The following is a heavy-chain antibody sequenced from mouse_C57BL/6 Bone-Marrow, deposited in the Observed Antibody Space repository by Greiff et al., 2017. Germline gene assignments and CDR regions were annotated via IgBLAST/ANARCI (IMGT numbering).Heavy chain of an antibody. V-gene: IGHV14-4*01. D-gene: IGHD3-1*01. J-gene: IGHJ2*01. CDR3: TTSGLYFDY. Sequence: EVQLQQSGAELVRPGASVKLSCTASGFNIKDDYMHWVKQRPDQGLEWIGWIDPENGDTEYASKFQGKATITADTSSNTAYLQLSSLTSEDTAVYYCTTSGLYFDYWGQGTTLTVSS. CDR2: IDPENGDT. CDR1: GFNIKDDY.